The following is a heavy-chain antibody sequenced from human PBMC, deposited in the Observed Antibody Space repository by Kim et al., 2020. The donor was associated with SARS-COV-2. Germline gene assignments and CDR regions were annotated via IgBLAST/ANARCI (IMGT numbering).Heavy chain of an antibody. J-gene: IGHJ6*02. V-gene: IGHV3-23*01. CDR3: AKGEGYCSSTSCITIPYYYYYGMDV. CDR2: ISGSGGST. D-gene: IGHD2-2*01. CDR1: GFTFSSYA. Sequence: GSLRLSCAASGFTFSSYAMSWVRQAPGKGLEWVSAISGSGGSTYYADSVKGRFTISRDNSKNTLYLQMNSLRAEDTAVYYCAKGEGYCSSTSCITIPYYYYYGMDVWGQGTTVTVSS.